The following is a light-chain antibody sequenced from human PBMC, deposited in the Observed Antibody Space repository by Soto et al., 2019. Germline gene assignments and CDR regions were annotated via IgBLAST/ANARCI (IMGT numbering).Light chain of an antibody. CDR3: QQYSHLIT. V-gene: IGKV1-5*01. Sequence: DIQMTQSPSTLSASVGDILTITCRASQSISSWLAWYQQKPGKPPKLLIYDASSLETGVPSRFSGSGSGTDFTFTISSLQPEDIATYYCQQYSHLITFGQGTRLEIK. J-gene: IGKJ5*01. CDR2: DAS. CDR1: QSISSW.